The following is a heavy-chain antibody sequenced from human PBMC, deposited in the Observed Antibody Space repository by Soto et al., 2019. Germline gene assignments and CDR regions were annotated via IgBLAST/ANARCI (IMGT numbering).Heavy chain of an antibody. Sequence: GGSLRLSCAASGFTFSSYGMHWVRQAPGKGLEWVAVISYDGSNKYYADSVKGRFTISRDNSKNTLYLQMNSLRAEDTAVYYYAKDYGFLKGIALLPGSRPNIRGVIDYWGQGTLVTVSS. CDR1: GFTFSSYG. J-gene: IGHJ4*02. CDR2: ISYDGSNK. D-gene: IGHD3-10*01. V-gene: IGHV3-30*18. CDR3: AKDYGFLKGIALLPGSRPNIRGVIDY.